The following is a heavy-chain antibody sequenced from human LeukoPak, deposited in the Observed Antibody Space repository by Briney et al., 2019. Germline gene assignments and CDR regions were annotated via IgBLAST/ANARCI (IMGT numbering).Heavy chain of an antibody. D-gene: IGHD3-3*01. CDR2: ISGSGGST. CDR1: GFTFSSYA. J-gene: IGHJ5*02. Sequence: PGGSLRLSCAASGFTFSSYAMSWVRQAPGKGLEWVSAISGSGGSTYYADSVKGRFTISRDNSENTLYLQMNSLRAEDTAVYYCAKTENYDFWTFNWFDPWGQGTLVTVSS. CDR3: AKTENYDFWTFNWFDP. V-gene: IGHV3-23*01.